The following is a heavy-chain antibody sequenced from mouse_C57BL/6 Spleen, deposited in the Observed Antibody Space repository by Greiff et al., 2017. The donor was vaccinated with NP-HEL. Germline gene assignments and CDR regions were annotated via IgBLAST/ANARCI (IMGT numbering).Heavy chain of an antibody. Sequence: VQLQESGAELVRPGASVTLSCKASGYTFTDYEMHWVKQTPVHGLEWIGAIDPETGGTAYNQKFKGKAILTADKSSSTAYMELRSLTSEDSAVYYCTKIYSAYWGQGTLVTVSA. J-gene: IGHJ3*01. CDR1: GYTFTDYE. CDR2: IDPETGGT. CDR3: TKIYSAY. D-gene: IGHD2-1*01. V-gene: IGHV1-15*01.